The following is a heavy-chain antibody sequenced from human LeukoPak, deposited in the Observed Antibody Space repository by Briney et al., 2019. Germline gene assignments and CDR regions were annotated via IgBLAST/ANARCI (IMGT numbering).Heavy chain of an antibody. Sequence: GASVKVSCKASGYTFTGYYMHWVRQAPGQGLEWMGRINPNSGGTNYAQKFQGRVTMTRDTSISTAYMELCRLRSDDTAVYYCARGMITFGGVISYAFDIWGQGTMVTVSS. D-gene: IGHD3-16*02. CDR3: ARGMITFGGVISYAFDI. CDR1: GYTFTGYY. V-gene: IGHV1-2*06. CDR2: INPNSGGT. J-gene: IGHJ3*02.